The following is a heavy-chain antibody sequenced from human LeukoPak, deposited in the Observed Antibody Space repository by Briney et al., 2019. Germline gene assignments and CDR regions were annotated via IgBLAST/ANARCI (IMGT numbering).Heavy chain of an antibody. D-gene: IGHD3-22*01. V-gene: IGHV4-39*01. CDR3: ARRRYYDSSGYLE. Sequence: SETLSLTCTIFGDSVSRGDSYWDSIRQPPGKRIEWIGTIYYSGRTYYSPSHKSRVTLSVDMSNNQFSLTLSSVTAADTALYFCARRRYYDSSGYLEWGQGTLVTVSS. J-gene: IGHJ1*01. CDR2: IYYSGRT. CDR1: GDSVSRGDSY.